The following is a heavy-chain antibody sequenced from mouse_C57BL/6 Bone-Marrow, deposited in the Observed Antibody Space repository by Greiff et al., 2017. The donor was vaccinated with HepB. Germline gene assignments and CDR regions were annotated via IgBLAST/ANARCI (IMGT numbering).Heavy chain of an antibody. CDR1: GFTFSSYG. CDR2: ISSGGSYT. V-gene: IGHV5-6*01. CDR3: ARRGAWTYYFDY. Sequence: EVQLVESGGDLVKPGGSLKLSCAASGFTFSSYGMSWVRQTPDKRLEWVATISSGGSYTYYPDSVKGRFTISRDNAKNTLYLQMSRLKAEDTAMYDCARRGAWTYYFDYWGQGTTLTVSS. D-gene: IGHD3-1*01. J-gene: IGHJ2*01.